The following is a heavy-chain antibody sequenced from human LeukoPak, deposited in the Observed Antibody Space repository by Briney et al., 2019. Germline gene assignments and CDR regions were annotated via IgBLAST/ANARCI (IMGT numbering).Heavy chain of an antibody. CDR1: GFTFSSHE. J-gene: IGHJ4*02. CDR3: ANLVGTTPY. CDR2: ISSSGSTT. D-gene: IGHD1-26*01. V-gene: IGHV3-48*03. Sequence: GSLRLSCAASGFTFSSHEVDWVCQGPGKGLEWVSYISSSGSTTHYSDSVKGRFTISRDNAKNSLYLQMNSLRVEDTAVYYCANLVGTTPYWGQGTLVTVSS.